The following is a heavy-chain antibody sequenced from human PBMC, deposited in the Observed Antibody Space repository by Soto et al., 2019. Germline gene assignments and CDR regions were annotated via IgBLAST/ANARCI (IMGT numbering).Heavy chain of an antibody. CDR1: GGSISRAGYS. V-gene: IGHV4-30-2*06. D-gene: IGHD2-21*02. CDR3: ASSRVVTTYFDY. J-gene: IGHJ4*02. Sequence: QLQLQESGSRLVKPSQTLSLTCAVSGGSISRAGYSWSWIRQSPGKGLEWIGYIYNSGSTFYNPSLKSRITISVDRSKNQLSLQLNSVTAADTAVYYCASSRVVTTYFDYWGQGTLVTVSS. CDR2: IYNSGST.